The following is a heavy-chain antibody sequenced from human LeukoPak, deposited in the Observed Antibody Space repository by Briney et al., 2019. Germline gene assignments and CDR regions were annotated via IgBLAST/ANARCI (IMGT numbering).Heavy chain of an antibody. Sequence: SGTLSLTCTVSGGSISSTYWSWIRQSPGKGLEWIGHIYYGGSTNYTPPLKSRVTISVDTSKNQFSLNLSSVTAADTAVYYCARLQYAGSYYPDYWGQGTLVTVSS. J-gene: IGHJ4*02. CDR1: GGSISSTY. CDR3: ARLQYAGSYYPDY. CDR2: IYYGGST. D-gene: IGHD1-26*01. V-gene: IGHV4-59*08.